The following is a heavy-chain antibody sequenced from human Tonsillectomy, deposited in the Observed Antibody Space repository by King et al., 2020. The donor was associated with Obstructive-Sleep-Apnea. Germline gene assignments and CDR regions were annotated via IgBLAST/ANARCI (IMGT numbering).Heavy chain of an antibody. CDR1: GFTFSNYA. CDR2: IYTRGTT. Sequence: VQLVESGGGMVQPGGSLRLSCLASGFTFSNYAISWVRQAPGKGLEWVSAIYTRGTTFYAGSVRGRFTISRDNSKYTVNLQVNSLRAEDTALYYCAKEGGGSGIYWIDSWGQGTLVTVSS. D-gene: IGHD3-10*01. J-gene: IGHJ4*02. CDR3: AKEGGGSGIYWIDS. V-gene: IGHV3-23*04.